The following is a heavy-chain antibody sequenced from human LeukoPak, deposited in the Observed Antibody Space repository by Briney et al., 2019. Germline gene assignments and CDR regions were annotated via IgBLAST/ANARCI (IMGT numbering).Heavy chain of an antibody. CDR1: VGTFSSCA. Sequence: ASVNVSCKASVGTFSSCAISWVRQPPGQGLEWMGGIISIFGKANYAQKFQGRVTITADESTSTAYMELSSLRSEDTAVYYCSRVFSSVATFYYFDYWGQGTLVTVSS. J-gene: IGHJ4*02. CDR3: SRVFSSVATFYYFDY. D-gene: IGHD5-12*01. V-gene: IGHV1-69*13. CDR2: IISIFGKA.